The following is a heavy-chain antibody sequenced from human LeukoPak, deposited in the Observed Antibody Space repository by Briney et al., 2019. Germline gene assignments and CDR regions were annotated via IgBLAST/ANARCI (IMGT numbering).Heavy chain of an antibody. CDR1: GYTFTNFY. Sequence: ASVKVSCKASGYTFTNFYMHWVRQAPGQGLEWMGWINPNSGGTNYAQKFQGRVTMTRDTSISTAYMELSRLRSDDTAVYYCARGPDYGDYGAYYYYYMDVWGKGTTVTVSS. CDR3: ARGPDYGDYGAYYYYYMDV. D-gene: IGHD4-17*01. V-gene: IGHV1-2*02. CDR2: INPNSGGT. J-gene: IGHJ6*03.